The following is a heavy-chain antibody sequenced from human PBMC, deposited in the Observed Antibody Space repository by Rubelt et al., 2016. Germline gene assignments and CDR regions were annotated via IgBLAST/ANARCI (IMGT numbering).Heavy chain of an antibody. J-gene: IGHJ3*02. V-gene: IGHV4-34*01. CDR3: ARGELIVVAHDAFDI. CDR2: INHSGST. D-gene: IGHD3-22*01. Sequence: QVQLQQWGAGLLKPSETQSLTCAVYGGSFSGYYWSWIRQPPGKGLEWIGEINHSGSTNYNPSLKSRVTISVDTSKNQFSLKLSSVTAADTAVYYCARGELIVVAHDAFDIWGQGTMVTVSS. CDR1: GGSFSGYY.